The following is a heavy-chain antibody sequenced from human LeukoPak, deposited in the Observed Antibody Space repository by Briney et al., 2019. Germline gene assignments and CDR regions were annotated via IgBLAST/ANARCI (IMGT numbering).Heavy chain of an antibody. Sequence: GASVKVSCKASGHTFNTYAITWVRQAPGQGLEWMGMARNSDGNTNSAHNFQGRLSLTADTSTTTAFMELRSLRSDDTAIYYCARAPVGRLTIFGIITVGALGWFDPWGQGTPVTVSS. CDR3: ARAPVGRLTIFGIITVGALGWFDP. CDR1: GHTFNTYA. J-gene: IGHJ5*02. V-gene: IGHV1-18*01. D-gene: IGHD3-3*01. CDR2: ARNSDGNT.